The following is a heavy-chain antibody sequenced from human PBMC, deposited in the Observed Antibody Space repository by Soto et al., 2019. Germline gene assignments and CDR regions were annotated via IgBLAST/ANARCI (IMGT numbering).Heavy chain of an antibody. CDR1: GFTFSNFA. D-gene: IGHD2-2*01. CDR3: AKSVVPPAINWFDP. V-gene: IGHV3-23*01. J-gene: IGHJ5*02. Sequence: GGSLRLSCAASGFTFSNFAMNWVRQAPGKGLEWVSSISGSGGSTYYADSVKGRFTISRDNSKSTLFLQMRSLRAEDTAIYYCAKSVVPPAINWFDPWGQGTLVTVSS. CDR2: ISGSGGST.